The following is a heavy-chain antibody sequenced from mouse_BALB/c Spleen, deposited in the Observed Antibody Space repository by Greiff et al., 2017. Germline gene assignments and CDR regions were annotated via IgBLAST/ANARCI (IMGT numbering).Heavy chain of an antibody. J-gene: IGHJ2*01. V-gene: IGHV2-9*02. CDR1: GFSLTSYG. Sequence: VKLEESGPGLVAPSQSLSITCTVSGFSLTSYGVHWVRQPPGKGLEWLGVIWAGGSTNYNSALMSRLSISKDNSKSQVFLKMNSLQTDDTAMYYCARMGPDYYGSSWFDYWGQGTTLTVSS. CDR3: ARMGPDYYGSSWFDY. D-gene: IGHD1-1*01. CDR2: IWAGGST.